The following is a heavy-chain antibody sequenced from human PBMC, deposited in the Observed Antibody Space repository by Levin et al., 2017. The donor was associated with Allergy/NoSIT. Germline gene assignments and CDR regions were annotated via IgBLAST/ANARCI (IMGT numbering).Heavy chain of an antibody. CDR2: ISYDGSNK. Sequence: GESLKISCAASGFTFSSYGMHWVRQAPGKGLEWVAVISYDGSNKYYADSVKGRFTISRDNSKNTLYLQMNSLRAEDTAVYYCAKAGVVWIQHLFDPWGQGTLVTVSS. D-gene: IGHD3-16*01. J-gene: IGHJ5*02. CDR1: GFTFSSYG. CDR3: AKAGVVWIQHLFDP. V-gene: IGHV3-30*18.